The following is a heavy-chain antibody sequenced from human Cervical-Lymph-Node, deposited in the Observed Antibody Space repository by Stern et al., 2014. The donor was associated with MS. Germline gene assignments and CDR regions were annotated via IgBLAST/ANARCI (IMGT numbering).Heavy chain of an antibody. D-gene: IGHD4-11*01. Sequence: QLQLQESGPGLVKPSETLSLTCTVSGGSIRSSSYYWGWIRQPPGKGLEWIGGIYYSGSTSYNPSLKSRVTISVDTSKNQFSPKLSSVPAADTAVYYCARLDDYPFDYWGQGTLVTVSS. CDR2: IYYSGST. CDR3: ARLDDYPFDY. V-gene: IGHV4-39*01. CDR1: GGSIRSSSYY. J-gene: IGHJ4*02.